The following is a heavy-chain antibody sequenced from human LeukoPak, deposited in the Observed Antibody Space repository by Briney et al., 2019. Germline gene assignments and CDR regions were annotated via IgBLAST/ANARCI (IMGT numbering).Heavy chain of an antibody. D-gene: IGHD4-23*01. CDR1: GFTFSSYS. Sequence: GGSLRLSCAASGFTFSSYSMNWVRQAPGKGLEWVSSISSSSSYIYYADSVKGRFTISRDNAKNSLYLQMNSLRAEDTAVYYCARDSDYGGLYNWFDPWGQGTLVTVSS. V-gene: IGHV3-21*01. CDR3: ARDSDYGGLYNWFDP. CDR2: ISSSSSYI. J-gene: IGHJ5*02.